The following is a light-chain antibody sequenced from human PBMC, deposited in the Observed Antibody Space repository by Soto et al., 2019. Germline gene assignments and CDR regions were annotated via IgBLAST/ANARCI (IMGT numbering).Light chain of an antibody. J-gene: IGKJ4*01. CDR2: AAS. CDR3: QKYNGAPLT. V-gene: IGKV1-27*01. Sequence: DIQMTQSPSSLSASVRDRVTITCRASQGIGNYLAWYQQKPGKVPKLLIYAASTLQSGVPSRFSGSGSGTDFTLTISSLHPEDVATYYCQKYNGAPLTFGGGTKVEIK. CDR1: QGIGNY.